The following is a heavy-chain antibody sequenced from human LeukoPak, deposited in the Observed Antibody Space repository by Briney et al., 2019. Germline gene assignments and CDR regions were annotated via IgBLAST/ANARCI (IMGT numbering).Heavy chain of an antibody. D-gene: IGHD5-24*01. V-gene: IGHV3-64*02. CDR3: ARDGGDGYNLDY. J-gene: IGHJ4*02. Sequence: GGSLRLSCAASGFTFSSYAMHWVRQAPGKGLEYVSAISSNGGSTYYADSVEGRFTISRDNSKNTLYLQMGSLRAEDMAVYYCARDGGDGYNLDYWGQGTLVTVSS. CDR2: ISSNGGST. CDR1: GFTFSSYA.